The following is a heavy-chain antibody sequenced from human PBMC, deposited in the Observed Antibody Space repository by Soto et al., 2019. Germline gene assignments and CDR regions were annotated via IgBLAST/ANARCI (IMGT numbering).Heavy chain of an antibody. V-gene: IGHV4-34*01. D-gene: IGHD2-2*01. CDR3: ARRQRYYYYYMDV. J-gene: IGHJ6*03. CDR2: INHSGST. Sequence: SETLSLTCAVYGGSFSGYYWSWIRQPPGKGLEWIGEINHSGSTNYNPSLKSRVTISVDTSKNQFSLKLSSVTAADTAVYYCARRQRYYYYYMDVWGKGTTVTVSS. CDR1: GGSFSGYY.